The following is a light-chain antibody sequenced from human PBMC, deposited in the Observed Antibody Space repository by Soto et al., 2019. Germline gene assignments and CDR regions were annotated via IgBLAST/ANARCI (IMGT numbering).Light chain of an antibody. J-gene: IGKJ4*01. CDR2: DAS. CDR1: QSISSW. Sequence: DIQMTQSPSTLSASVGDRVTITCRASQSISSWLAWYQLKPGKAPKLLIYDASSLESGVPSRFSGSGSGTEFTLTISSLQPDDFATYYCQQYNSYSLTFGGGTKVEIK. CDR3: QQYNSYSLT. V-gene: IGKV1-5*01.